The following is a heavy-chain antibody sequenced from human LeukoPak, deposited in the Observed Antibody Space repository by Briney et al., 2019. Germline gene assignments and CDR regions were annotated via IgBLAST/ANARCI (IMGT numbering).Heavy chain of an antibody. V-gene: IGHV4-34*01. D-gene: IGHD3-10*01. CDR3: ARGVYRGSGSYYTYYFDY. J-gene: IGHJ4*02. Sequence: SEALSLTCAVYGGSFSGYYWSWIRQPPGKGLEWIGEINHSGSTNYNPSLKSRVTISVDTSKNQFSLKLSSVTAADTAVYYCARGVYRGSGSYYTYYFDYWGQGTLVTVSS. CDR2: INHSGST. CDR1: GGSFSGYY.